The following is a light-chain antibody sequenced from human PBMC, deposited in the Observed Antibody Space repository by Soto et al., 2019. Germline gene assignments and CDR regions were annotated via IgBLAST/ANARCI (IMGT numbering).Light chain of an antibody. CDR2: AAS. CDR3: HQTYIAPAT. V-gene: IGKV1-39*01. Sequence: DIQMTQSPSSLSASVGDRVTITCRASQSINNCLSWFQQKPGQAPKLLIDAASSLQSGVPSRFSGSGSGTDFILTIDSLQPEDFATYFCHQTYIAPATFGQGTKVGVK. CDR1: QSINNC. J-gene: IGKJ1*01.